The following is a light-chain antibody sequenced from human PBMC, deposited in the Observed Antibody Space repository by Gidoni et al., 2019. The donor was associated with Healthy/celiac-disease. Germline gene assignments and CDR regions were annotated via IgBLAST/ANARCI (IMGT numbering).Light chain of an antibody. CDR1: KWGDKY. CDR2: QDS. Sequence: SYELTQPPSVSVSPGQTASITCSGDKWGDKYACWYQQKPGQSPVLVIYQDSKRPSGIPERFSGSNSGNTATLTISGTQAMDEADYYCQAWDSSLRVFGGGTKLTVL. CDR3: QAWDSSLRV. J-gene: IGLJ2*01. V-gene: IGLV3-1*01.